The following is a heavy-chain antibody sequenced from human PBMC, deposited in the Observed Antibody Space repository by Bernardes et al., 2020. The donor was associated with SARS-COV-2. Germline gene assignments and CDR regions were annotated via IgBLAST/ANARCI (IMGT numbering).Heavy chain of an antibody. CDR2: IYDSGST. Sequence: SETLSLTCTVSGGSIGSYYWAWIRQPPGKGLEWIGYIYDSGSTNYNPSLKSRVTISVDRSQNQFSLNLSSVTPADTAVYYCARDLSHLVRRGFDLWGRCTLVTVTS. CDR3: ARDLSHLVRRGFDL. D-gene: IGHD3-10*01. J-gene: IGHJ2*01. V-gene: IGHV4-59*01. CDR1: GGSIGSYY.